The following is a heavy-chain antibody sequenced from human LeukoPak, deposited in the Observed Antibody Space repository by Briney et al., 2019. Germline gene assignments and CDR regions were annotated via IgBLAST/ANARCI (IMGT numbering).Heavy chain of an antibody. D-gene: IGHD3-3*01. V-gene: IGHV5-51*01. CDR1: GYSFTSYW. Sequence: GESLKISCKGSGYSFTSYWIGWVRQMPGKGLEWMGIIYPGVSDTRYSPSFQGQVTISADKSISTAYLQWSSLKASDTAMYYCARQGSAVFRVVTLNDAFAIWGEGTMVTVSS. CDR2: IYPGVSDT. CDR3: ARQGSAVFRVVTLNDAFAI. J-gene: IGHJ3*02.